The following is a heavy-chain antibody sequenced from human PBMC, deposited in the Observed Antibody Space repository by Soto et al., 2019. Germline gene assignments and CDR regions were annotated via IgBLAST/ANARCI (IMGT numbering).Heavy chain of an antibody. V-gene: IGHV4-39*01. CDR1: GGSISSSSYY. CDR2: IYYSGST. D-gene: IGHD6-19*01. CDR3: ARHATVAGTLDY. J-gene: IGHJ4*02. Sequence: PSETLSLTCTVSGGSISSSSYYWGWIRQPPGKGLEWIGSIYYSGSTYYNPSLKSRVTISVDTSKNQFSLKLSSVTAADTAVYYCARHATVAGTLDYWVQGTLVTVSS.